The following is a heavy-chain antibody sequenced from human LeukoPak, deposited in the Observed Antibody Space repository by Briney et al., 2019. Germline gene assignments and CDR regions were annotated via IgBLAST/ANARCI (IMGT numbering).Heavy chain of an antibody. J-gene: IGHJ4*02. CDR3: ARDTAMPLAPLFDY. Sequence: PSETLSLTCTVSGYSISSGYYWGWIRQPPGKGLEWIGSIYHSGSTYYNPSLKSRVTISVDTSKNQFSLKLSSVTAADTAVYYCARDTAMPLAPLFDYWGQGTLVTVSS. CDR1: GYSISSGYY. V-gene: IGHV4-38-2*02. D-gene: IGHD5-18*01. CDR2: IYHSGST.